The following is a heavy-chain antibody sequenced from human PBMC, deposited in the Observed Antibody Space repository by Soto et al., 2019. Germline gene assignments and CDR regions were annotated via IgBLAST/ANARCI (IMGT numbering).Heavy chain of an antibody. CDR3: ASDISSGYYWYFQH. V-gene: IGHV4-4*07. CDR2: IYTSGST. Sequence: ASETLSLTCTVSGGSISSYYWSWIRQPAGKGLEWIGRIYTSGSTNYNPSLKSRVTMSVDTSKNQFSLKLSSVTAADTAVYYCASDISSGYYWYFQHWGQGTLVTVSS. D-gene: IGHD3-22*01. CDR1: GGSISSYY. J-gene: IGHJ1*01.